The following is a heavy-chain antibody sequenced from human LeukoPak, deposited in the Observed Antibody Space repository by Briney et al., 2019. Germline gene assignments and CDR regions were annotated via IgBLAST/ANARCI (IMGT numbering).Heavy chain of an antibody. CDR1: GFTFRSYE. V-gene: IGHV3-48*03. Sequence: PGGSLRLSCAASGFTFRSYEMNWVRQAPGKGLEWVSYISSSGTIYYADSVKGRFTISRDNAKNSLYLHMNSLRAEDTAVYYCARGGYCSGGTCYSYNAFDIWGQGTMVTFSS. CDR2: ISSSGTI. D-gene: IGHD2-15*01. J-gene: IGHJ3*02. CDR3: ARGGYCSGGTCYSYNAFDI.